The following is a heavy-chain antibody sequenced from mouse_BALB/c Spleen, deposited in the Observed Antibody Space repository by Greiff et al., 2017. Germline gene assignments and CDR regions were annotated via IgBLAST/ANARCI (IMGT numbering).Heavy chain of an antibody. CDR3: ARRGPTSWFAY. Sequence: QVHVKQSGAELVRPGSSVKISCKASGYAFSSYWMNWVKQRPGQGLEWIGQIYPGDGDTNYNGKFKGKATLTADKSSSTAYMQLSSLTSEDSAVYFCARRGPTSWFAYWGQGTLVTVSA. J-gene: IGHJ3*01. V-gene: IGHV1-80*01. CDR1: GYAFSSYW. CDR2: IYPGDGDT.